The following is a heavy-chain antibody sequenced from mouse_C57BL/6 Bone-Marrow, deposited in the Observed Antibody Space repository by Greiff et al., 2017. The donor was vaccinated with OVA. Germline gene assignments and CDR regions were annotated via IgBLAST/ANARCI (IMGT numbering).Heavy chain of an antibody. CDR3: TRDPYYGSSHWYFDV. D-gene: IGHD1-1*01. CDR1: GFTFSSYA. J-gene: IGHJ1*03. V-gene: IGHV5-9-1*02. CDR2: ISSGGDYI. Sequence: EVKVEESGEGLVKPGGSLKLSCAASGFTFSSYAMSWVRQTPEKRLEWVAYISSGGDYIYYADTVKGRFTISRENARNTLYLQMSSLKSEDTAMYYCTRDPYYGSSHWYFDVWGTGTTVTVSS.